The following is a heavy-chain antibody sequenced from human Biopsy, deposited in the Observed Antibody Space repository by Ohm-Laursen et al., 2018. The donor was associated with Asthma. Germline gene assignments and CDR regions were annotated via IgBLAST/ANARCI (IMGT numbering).Heavy chain of an antibody. CDR1: GGTLSSYA. D-gene: IGHD7-27*01. CDR3: ARSSHINWGGYFDY. J-gene: IGHJ4*02. Sequence: SSVKVSCKASGGTLSSYAISWVRQAPGQGLEWMRGIISIFGTANYAQKFQGRVTITADESTSTAYMELSSLRSEDTAVYYCARSSHINWGGYFDYWGQGTLVTVSS. V-gene: IGHV1-69*01. CDR2: IISIFGTA.